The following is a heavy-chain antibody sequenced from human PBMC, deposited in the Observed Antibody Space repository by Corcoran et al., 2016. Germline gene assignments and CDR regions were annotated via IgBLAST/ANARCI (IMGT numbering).Heavy chain of an antibody. V-gene: IGHV1-69*01. J-gene: IGHJ6*02. Sequence: QVQLVQSGAEVKKPGSSVKVSGKASGGPFSSYAISWVRQAPGQGLEGMGGIIPIFGTANYAQKFQGRVTITEDESTSTAYRELSSRRSEDTDVYYCAFPVFDCSSTSCYYYYGIDVWGQGTTVTVSS. CDR1: GGPFSSYA. D-gene: IGHD2-2*01. CDR2: IIPIFGTA. CDR3: AFPVFDCSSTSCYYYYGIDV.